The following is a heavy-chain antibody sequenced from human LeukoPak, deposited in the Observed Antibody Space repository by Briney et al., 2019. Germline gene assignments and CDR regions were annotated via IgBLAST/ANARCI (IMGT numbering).Heavy chain of an antibody. CDR3: ARTYGSSGLGYFDL. V-gene: IGHV4-59*01. Sequence: SETLSLTCTVSGGSISSYYWSWIRQPPGKGLGWIGYIYYSGSTNYSPSLKSRLTISVDTSKNQFSLKLSSVTAADTAVYYCARTYGSSGLGYFDLWGRGTLVTVSS. CDR1: GGSISSYY. J-gene: IGHJ2*01. CDR2: IYYSGST. D-gene: IGHD6-13*01.